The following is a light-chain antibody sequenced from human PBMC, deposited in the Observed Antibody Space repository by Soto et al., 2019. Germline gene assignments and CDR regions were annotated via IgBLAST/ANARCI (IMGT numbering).Light chain of an antibody. CDR1: SSDGGGYKY. Sequence: QSVLTQPASVSGSPGQSITISCTGTSSDGGGYKYVSWYQQHPGKAPKLMIYEVSNRPSGVSNRFSGSKSGNTASLTISGLQAEDEADYYCSSYTSSSAWVFGGGTKLTVL. J-gene: IGLJ3*02. CDR2: EVS. V-gene: IGLV2-14*01. CDR3: SSYTSSSAWV.